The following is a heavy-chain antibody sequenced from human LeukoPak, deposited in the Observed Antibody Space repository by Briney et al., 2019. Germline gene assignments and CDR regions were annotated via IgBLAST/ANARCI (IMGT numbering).Heavy chain of an antibody. Sequence: GASVKVSCKASGYTFTSYAMNWVRQAPGRGLEWMGWINTNTGNPTYAQGFTGRFVFSLDTSVSTAYLQISSLKAEDTAVYYCARGERAGYDFWSGYYMDKGDAFDIWGQGTMVTASS. D-gene: IGHD3-3*01. V-gene: IGHV7-4-1*02. CDR3: ARGERAGYDFWSGYYMDKGDAFDI. CDR2: INTNTGNP. J-gene: IGHJ3*02. CDR1: GYTFTSYA.